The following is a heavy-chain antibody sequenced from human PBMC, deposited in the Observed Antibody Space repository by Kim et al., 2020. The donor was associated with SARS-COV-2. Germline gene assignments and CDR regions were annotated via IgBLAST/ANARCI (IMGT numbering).Heavy chain of an antibody. CDR2: A. V-gene: IGHV1-69*02. Sequence: ANYAQKFQGRVTITADKSTSTAYMELSSLRSEDTAVYYCARGIAVAGPSHWGQGTLVTVSS. J-gene: IGHJ4*02. D-gene: IGHD6-19*01. CDR3: ARGIAVAGPSH.